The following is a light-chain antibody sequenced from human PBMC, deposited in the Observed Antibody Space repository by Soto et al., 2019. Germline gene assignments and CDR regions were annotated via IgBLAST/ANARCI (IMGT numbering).Light chain of an antibody. CDR1: QVISSW. V-gene: IGKV1-12*01. CDR2: LAS. CDR3: QQANSFPLT. Sequence: DIQMTQSPSSVSASVGDRVTITCRASQVISSWLVWYQQKPGKAPKLLIYLASHLQSGVPSRFSGTGSGTDFTLTISSLQPEDFATYYCQQANSFPLTFGGGTKVDIK. J-gene: IGKJ4*01.